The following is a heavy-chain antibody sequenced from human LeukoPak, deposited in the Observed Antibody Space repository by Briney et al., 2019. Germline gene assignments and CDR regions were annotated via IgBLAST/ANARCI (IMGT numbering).Heavy chain of an antibody. D-gene: IGHD6-13*01. CDR3: AKEFSSSWYYYFDY. CDR2: ISGSGGTT. J-gene: IGHJ4*02. Sequence: GGSLRLSCAASEFTFSSYAMSWVRQAPGKGLEWVSAISGSGGTTYYTDSVKGRFTISRDNSKNTLYLQMNSLRAEDTAVYCCAKEFSSSWYYYFDYWGQGTLVTVSS. CDR1: EFTFSSYA. V-gene: IGHV3-23*01.